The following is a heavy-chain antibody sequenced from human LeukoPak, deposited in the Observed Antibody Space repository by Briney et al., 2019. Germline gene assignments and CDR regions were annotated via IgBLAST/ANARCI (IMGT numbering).Heavy chain of an antibody. J-gene: IGHJ4*02. CDR3: ARGLDFGLDY. V-gene: IGHV4-34*01. CDR2: INHSGST. D-gene: IGHD3/OR15-3a*01. Sequence: SETLSLTCAVYGGSFSDYYWSWIRQPPGKGLEWIGEINHSGSTNYNPSLKSRVTISVDTSKNQFSLKLSSVTAADTAVYYCARGLDFGLDYWGQGTLVTVSS. CDR1: GGSFSDYY.